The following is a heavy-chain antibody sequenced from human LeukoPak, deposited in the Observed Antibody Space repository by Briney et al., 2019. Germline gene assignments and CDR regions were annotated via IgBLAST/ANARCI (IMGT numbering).Heavy chain of an antibody. D-gene: IGHD6-19*01. CDR1: GFTFSSYE. CDR3: ANDQYGDGHSGAPCPH. J-gene: IGHJ4*02. Sequence: PGGSLRLSCVASGFTFSSYEMNWVRQAPGKGLEWVTAISGTGGSTYYADSVKGRFTISRDNSKNTLYLQMNSLRAEDTAVYYCANDQYGDGHSGAPCPHWGQGTLVTVSS. CDR2: ISGTGGST. V-gene: IGHV3-23*01.